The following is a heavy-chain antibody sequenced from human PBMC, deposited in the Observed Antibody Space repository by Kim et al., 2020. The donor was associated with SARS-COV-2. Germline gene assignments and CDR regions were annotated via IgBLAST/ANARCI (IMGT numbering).Heavy chain of an antibody. CDR2: ISSSSSYI. CDR3: ARDYGDYYGMDV. V-gene: IGHV3-21*04. Sequence: GGSLRLSCAASEFTFTSYSMNWVRQAPGKGLEWVSSISSSSSYIYYADSVKGRFTVSRDNAKNSLFLQMSSLRAEDTAVYYCARDYGDYYGMDVWGQGTTDTVSS. D-gene: IGHD4-17*01. J-gene: IGHJ6*02. CDR1: EFTFTSYS.